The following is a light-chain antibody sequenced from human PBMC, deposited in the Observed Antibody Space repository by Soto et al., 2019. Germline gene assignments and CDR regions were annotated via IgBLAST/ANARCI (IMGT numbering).Light chain of an antibody. CDR1: QDIRNF. Sequence: DIQMTQSPTSLSASVGDRVTITCRASQDIRNFVAWYQQKPGKAPKLLINAASTLQSGVPSRFSGSGSGTDFTLTINSLQPEDVATYSCQKYSSVPVFGPGTKVGIK. CDR2: AAS. CDR3: QKYSSVPV. J-gene: IGKJ3*01. V-gene: IGKV1-27*01.